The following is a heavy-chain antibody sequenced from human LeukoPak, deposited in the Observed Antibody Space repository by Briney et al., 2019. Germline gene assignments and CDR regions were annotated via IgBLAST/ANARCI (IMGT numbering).Heavy chain of an antibody. V-gene: IGHV3-74*01. J-gene: IGHJ4*02. D-gene: IGHD5-12*01. CDR2: INSDGSST. CDR1: GFTFSSYW. Sequence: PGGSLRLSCAASGFTFSSYWMHWVRQAPGKGLVWVSRINSDGSSTSYADSVKGRFTISRDNAKNTLYLQMNSLRAEDTAVYYCAKNSGYEFFRVDYWGQGTLVTVSS. CDR3: AKNSGYEFFRVDY.